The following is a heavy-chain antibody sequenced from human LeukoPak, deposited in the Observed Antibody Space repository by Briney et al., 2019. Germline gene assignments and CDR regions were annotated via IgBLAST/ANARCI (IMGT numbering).Heavy chain of an antibody. J-gene: IGHJ4*02. CDR1: GFTFSNYV. V-gene: IGHV3-30*02. CDR2: IRYHGNDK. CDR3: AKGRGYYGSGSSYFDY. D-gene: IGHD3-10*01. Sequence: GGSLRLPCAASGFTFSNYVMHWVRQPPGKGLEWVAFIRYHGNDKYYADSVKGRFTISRDNSKNTLYLQMNSLRAEDTAVYYCAKGRGYYGSGSSYFDYWGQGTLVTVSS.